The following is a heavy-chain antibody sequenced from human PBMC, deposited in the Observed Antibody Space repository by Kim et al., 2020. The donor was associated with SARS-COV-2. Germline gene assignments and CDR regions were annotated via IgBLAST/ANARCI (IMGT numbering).Heavy chain of an antibody. CDR3: VRVGNTIFGVVPSFDY. V-gene: IGHV3-30*03. Sequence: VKGLFTIARDNSKNTLYLQMNSLRAEDTAVYYCVRVGNTIFGVVPSFDYWGQGTLVTVSS. D-gene: IGHD3-3*01. J-gene: IGHJ4*02.